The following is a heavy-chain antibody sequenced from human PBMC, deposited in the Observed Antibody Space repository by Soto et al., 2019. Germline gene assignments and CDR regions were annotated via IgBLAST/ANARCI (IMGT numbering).Heavy chain of an antibody. CDR1: GYSFTSYW. Sequence: GESLKISCKGSGYSFTSYWIGWVRQMPGKGLEWMGIIYPGDSDTRYSPSFQGQVTISADKSISTAYLQWSSLKASDTAMYYCARQYLEKQLVTNYYYMDVWGKGTTVTVSS. CDR2: IYPGDSDT. V-gene: IGHV5-51*01. J-gene: IGHJ6*03. CDR3: ARQYLEKQLVTNYYYMDV. D-gene: IGHD6-6*01.